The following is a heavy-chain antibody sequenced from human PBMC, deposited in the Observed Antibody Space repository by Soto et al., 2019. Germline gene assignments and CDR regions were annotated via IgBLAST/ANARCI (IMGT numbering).Heavy chain of an antibody. J-gene: IGHJ6*02. D-gene: IGHD6-13*01. CDR1: GYTFTSYA. CDR3: ARNRDQQQPKQYYYYGMDV. V-gene: IGHV1-3*01. Sequence: GASVKVSCKASGYTFTSYAMHWVRQAPGQRLEWMGWINAGNGNTKYSQKFQGRVTITRDTSASTAYMELSSLRSEDTAVYYCARNRDQQQPKQYYYYGMDVWGQGNTVTVSS. CDR2: INAGNGNT.